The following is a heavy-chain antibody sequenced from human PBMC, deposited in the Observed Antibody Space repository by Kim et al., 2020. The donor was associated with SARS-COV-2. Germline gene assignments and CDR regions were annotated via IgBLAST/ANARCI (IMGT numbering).Heavy chain of an antibody. CDR3: AREPRYCSGGSCFGFDP. D-gene: IGHD2-15*01. J-gene: IGHJ5*02. CDR2: IYYSGST. V-gene: IGHV4-59*13. CDR1: GGSISSYY. Sequence: SETLSLTCTVSGGSISSYYWSWIRQPPGKGLEWIGYIYYSGSTNYNPSLKSRVTISVDTSKNQFSLKLSSVTAADTAVYYCAREPRYCSGGSCFGFDPWGQGTLVTVSS.